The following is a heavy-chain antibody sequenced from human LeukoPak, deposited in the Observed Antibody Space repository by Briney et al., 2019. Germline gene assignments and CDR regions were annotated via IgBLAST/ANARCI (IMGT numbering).Heavy chain of an antibody. J-gene: IGHJ5*02. CDR1: GYTFTSYD. CDR3: ARDQHDYVWGSYLPFDP. V-gene: IGHV1-8*01. CDR2: MNPNSGNT. D-gene: IGHD3-16*02. Sequence: ASVKVSCTASGYTFTSYDINWVRQATGQGLEWMGWMNPNSGNTGYAQKFQGRVTMTRDTSISTAYMELSRLRSDDTAVYYCARDQHDYVWGSYLPFDPWGQGTLVTVSS.